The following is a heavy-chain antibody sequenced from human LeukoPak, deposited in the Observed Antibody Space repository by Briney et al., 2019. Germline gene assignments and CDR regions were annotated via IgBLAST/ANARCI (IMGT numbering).Heavy chain of an antibody. CDR2: IRYDGSNK. D-gene: IGHD3-10*01. Sequence: GGSLRLSCAASGFTFSSYGMHWVRQAPGKGLEWVAFIRYDGSNKYYADSVKGRFTISRDNSKNALYLQMNSLRAEDTAVYYCAKDGYYYGSGIDYWGQGTLVTVSS. V-gene: IGHV3-30*02. CDR1: GFTFSSYG. CDR3: AKDGYYYGSGIDY. J-gene: IGHJ4*02.